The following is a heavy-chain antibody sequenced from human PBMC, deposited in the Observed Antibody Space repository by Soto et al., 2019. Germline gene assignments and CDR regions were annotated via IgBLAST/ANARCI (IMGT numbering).Heavy chain of an antibody. CDR3: ARDGYCSGGSCYRFDP. D-gene: IGHD2-15*01. CDR1: GFTFITYD. V-gene: IGHV1-8*01. CDR2: MNPNNGNA. Sequence: GASVKVSCKASGFTFITYDFSWVRQAAGQGLEWMGWMNPNNGNAGFAQKFRGRINMTRNTSISTAYMELSRLRSDDTAVYYCARDGYCSGGSCYRFDPWGQGTLVTVSS. J-gene: IGHJ5*02.